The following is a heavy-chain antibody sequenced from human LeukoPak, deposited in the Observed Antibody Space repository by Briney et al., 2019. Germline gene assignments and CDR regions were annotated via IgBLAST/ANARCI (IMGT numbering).Heavy chain of an antibody. CDR1: GFTFSSYW. CDR3: ARGGGLDV. V-gene: IGHV3-7*03. CDR2: INHDGNVN. D-gene: IGHD3-16*01. Sequence: GSLRLSCAASGFTFSSYWMNWARQAPGKGLEWVASINHDGNVNYYVDSVKGRFTISRDNAKNSLYLQMSNLRAEDTAVYFCARGGGLDVWGQGATVTVSS. J-gene: IGHJ6*02.